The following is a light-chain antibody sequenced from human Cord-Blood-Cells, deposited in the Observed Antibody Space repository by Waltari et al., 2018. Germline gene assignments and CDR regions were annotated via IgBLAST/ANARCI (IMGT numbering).Light chain of an antibody. V-gene: IGLV2-14*01. CDR3: SSYTSSSTL. CDR2: EVS. J-gene: IGLJ3*02. CDR1: SRSVGVLNY. Sequence: SALPQTASVSGSPGPSIALPCTGTSRSVGVLNYVFRYQHHPVKAPKLMIYEVSNLPSGVSNRFSGSKSGNTASLTISWLQAEDEADYYCSSYTSSSTLFGGGTKLTVL.